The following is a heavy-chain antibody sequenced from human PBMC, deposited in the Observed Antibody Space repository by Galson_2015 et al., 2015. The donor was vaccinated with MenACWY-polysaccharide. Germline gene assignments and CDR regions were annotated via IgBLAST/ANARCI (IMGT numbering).Heavy chain of an antibody. CDR1: GYTFTGYY. Sequence: SVKVSCTASGYTFTGYYMHWVRQAPGQGLEWMGWINPNSGGTNYAQKFQGRVTMTRDKSISTAYMELSRLRSDDTAVYYCARSRRIAAAVKYNWFDPWGQGTLVTVSS. J-gene: IGHJ5*02. D-gene: IGHD6-13*01. CDR2: INPNSGGT. V-gene: IGHV1-2*02. CDR3: ARSRRIAAAVKYNWFDP.